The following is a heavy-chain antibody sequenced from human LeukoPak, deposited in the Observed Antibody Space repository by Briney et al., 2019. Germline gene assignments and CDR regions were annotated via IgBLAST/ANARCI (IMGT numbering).Heavy chain of an antibody. CDR1: GFYFSGYS. V-gene: IGHV3-21*01. D-gene: IGHD1-1*01. J-gene: IGHJ6*03. Sequence: PGGSLRLSCAASGFYFSGYSMNWVRQAPGKGLEWVSSINTGSTYMYYADSVKGRFTISRDNAKNSLHLQMSSLRAEDTAVYFCARVEATTGRKYHYHDMDVWGKGTTVIVSS. CDR2: INTGSTYM. CDR3: ARVEATTGRKYHYHDMDV.